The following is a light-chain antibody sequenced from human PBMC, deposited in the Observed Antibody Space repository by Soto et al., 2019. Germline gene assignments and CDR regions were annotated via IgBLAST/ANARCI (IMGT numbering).Light chain of an antibody. Sequence: QSVLTQPPSASGTPGQRVTISCSGSSSNIGINTVNWYQQLPGTAPKLLIYSSNQRPSGVPDRFSGSKSGTLASLAISGLQSEDEADYYCAAWDDSLNGPVFGTGTKLTVL. CDR3: AAWDDSLNGPV. CDR1: SSNIGINT. J-gene: IGLJ1*01. V-gene: IGLV1-44*01. CDR2: SSN.